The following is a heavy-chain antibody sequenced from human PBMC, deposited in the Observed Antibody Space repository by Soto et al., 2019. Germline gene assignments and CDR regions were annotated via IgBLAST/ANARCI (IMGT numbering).Heavy chain of an antibody. D-gene: IGHD3-22*01. J-gene: IGHJ4*02. CDR2: ISYDGSNK. V-gene: IGHV3-30*18. Sequence: QVQLVESGGGVVQPGRSLRLSCAASGFTFSSYGMHWVRQAPGKGLEWVAVISYDGSNKYYADSVKGRFTISRDNSKNMLYLQMNSLRAEDTAVYYCAKGSYYDSSGYYYLLDYFDYWGQGTLVTVSS. CDR1: GFTFSSYG. CDR3: AKGSYYDSSGYYYLLDYFDY.